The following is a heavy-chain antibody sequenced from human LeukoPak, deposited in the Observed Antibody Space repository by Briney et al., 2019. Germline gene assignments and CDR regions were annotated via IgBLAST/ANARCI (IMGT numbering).Heavy chain of an antibody. J-gene: IGHJ4*02. V-gene: IGHV1-2*02. CDR3: ARGHIRAASFDY. CDR1: GYTFSGYY. Sequence: ASVKVSCKASGYTFSGYYMYWVRQAPGQGLEWMGWINPNSGGTNYAQNFQDRVTMTRGTSISTAYMELSRLRSDDTAVYYCARGHIRAASFDYWGQGTLVTVSS. CDR2: INPNSGGT. D-gene: IGHD6-13*01.